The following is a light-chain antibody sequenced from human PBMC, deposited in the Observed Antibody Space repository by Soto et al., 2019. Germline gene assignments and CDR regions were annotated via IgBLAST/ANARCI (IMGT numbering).Light chain of an antibody. J-gene: IGLJ2*01. V-gene: IGLV4-69*01. Sequence: QLVLTQSPSASASLGPSVTLICTLSSGPSNYDIAWHQQQSAKSPRYLIKLNSDGSHSRGDGIPDRFSGPSSGAERYLTMSSLQSEDYGDSYGRTWGSDIVVFGGGTKLTVL. CDR3: RTWGSDIVV. CDR1: SGPSNYD. CDR2: LNSDGSH.